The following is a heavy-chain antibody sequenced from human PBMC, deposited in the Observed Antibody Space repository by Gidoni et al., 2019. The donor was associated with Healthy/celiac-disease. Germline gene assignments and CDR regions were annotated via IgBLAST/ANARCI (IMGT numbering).Heavy chain of an antibody. D-gene: IGHD6-6*01. CDR3: ARDLRYSSSSWVFDY. V-gene: IGHV1-69*01. CDR1: GGTSSSSA. J-gene: IGHJ4*02. Sequence: QVQLVQPWAEVKTPGSSVKDSCKASGGTSSSSASSWVRQAPGHVLEWMGGIIPIFGTANYAQKFQGRVTITADESTSTAYMELSSLRSEDTAVYYCARDLRYSSSSWVFDYWGQGTLVTVSS. CDR2: IIPIFGTA.